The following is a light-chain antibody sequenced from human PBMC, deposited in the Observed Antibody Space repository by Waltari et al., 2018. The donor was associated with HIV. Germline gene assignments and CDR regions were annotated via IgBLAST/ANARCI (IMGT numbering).Light chain of an antibody. Sequence: DIQMTQPPSSLSASVGDRVTITCGASQNISRYISWYQQKPGKAPKVLIYAASSLQSGVPSRFSGSGSGTDFNISISSLQLEDFATYYCQQSYSTPRTFGQGTKVEIK. CDR2: AAS. CDR3: QQSYSTPRT. J-gene: IGKJ1*01. CDR1: QNISRY. V-gene: IGKV1-39*01.